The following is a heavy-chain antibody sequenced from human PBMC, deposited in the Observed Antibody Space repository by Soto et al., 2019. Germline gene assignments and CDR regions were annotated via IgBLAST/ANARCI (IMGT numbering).Heavy chain of an antibody. V-gene: IGHV3-33*01. J-gene: IGHJ6*02. CDR2: IWYDGSNK. Sequence: QVQLVESGGGVVQPGRSLRLSCAASGFTFSSYGMHWVRQAPGKGLEWVAVIWYDGSNKYYADSVKGRFTISRDNSKNTLYLQMNSLRAEATAVYYFARGWDVWGQGTTVTVSS. CDR1: GFTFSSYG. CDR3: ARGWDV.